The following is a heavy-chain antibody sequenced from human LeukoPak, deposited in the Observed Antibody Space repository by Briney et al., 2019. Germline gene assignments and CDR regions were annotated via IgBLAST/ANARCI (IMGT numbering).Heavy chain of an antibody. CDR3: ARDRAGYGDLGYYGMDV. D-gene: IGHD4-17*01. Sequence: SETQSLTCTVSGGSISSGGYYWSWIRQHPGKGLEWIGYIYYSGSTYYNPSLKSRVTISVDTSKNQFSLKLSSVTAADTAVYYCARDRAGYGDLGYYGMDVWGQGTTVTVSS. V-gene: IGHV4-31*03. J-gene: IGHJ6*02. CDR1: GGSISSGGYY. CDR2: IYYSGST.